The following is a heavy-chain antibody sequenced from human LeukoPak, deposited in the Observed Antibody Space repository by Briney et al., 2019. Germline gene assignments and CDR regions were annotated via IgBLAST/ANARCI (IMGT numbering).Heavy chain of an antibody. J-gene: IGHJ4*02. CDR1: GYTFTSYD. CDR2: MNPNSGNT. D-gene: IGHD3-3*01. V-gene: IGHV1-8*03. CDR3: ARGPLRFLEWWEPDY. Sequence: ASAKVSCKAPGYTFTSYDINWVRQATGQGLEWMGWMNPNSGNTGYAQKFQGRVTITRNTSISTAYMELSSLRSEDTAVYYCARGPLRFLEWWEPDYWGQGTLVTVSS.